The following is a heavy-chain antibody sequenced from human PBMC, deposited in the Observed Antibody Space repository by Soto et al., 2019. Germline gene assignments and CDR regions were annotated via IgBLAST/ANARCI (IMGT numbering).Heavy chain of an antibody. V-gene: IGHV4-39*01. CDR2: IWYSGST. D-gene: IGHD3-10*01. CDR3: ARARGFREPLYQSDY. CDR1: GVSLRSSTYY. Sequence: QLQLQESGPGLVKPSETLSLTCTVSGVSLRSSTYYWGWIRQPPGKGLEWIGSIWYSGSTYYSPSLKSRVTISQGQLTYQLSLKLNSVTAADTAVYYCARARGFREPLYQSDYWGQGTLVTVSS. J-gene: IGHJ4*02.